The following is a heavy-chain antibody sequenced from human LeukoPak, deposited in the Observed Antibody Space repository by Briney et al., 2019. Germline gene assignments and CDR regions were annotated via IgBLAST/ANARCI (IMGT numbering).Heavy chain of an antibody. J-gene: IGHJ4*02. D-gene: IGHD6-13*01. CDR2: IKHDGSEK. Sequence: PGGSLRLSCAASGFTVSTNYMNWVRQAPGKGLEWVANIKHDGSEKYYVDPVKGRFTISRDNAKNSLYLQMNSLRAEDTAVYYCARGGSRSWYFDNWGQGTLVTVSS. CDR1: GFTVSTNY. V-gene: IGHV3-7*01. CDR3: ARGGSRSWYFDN.